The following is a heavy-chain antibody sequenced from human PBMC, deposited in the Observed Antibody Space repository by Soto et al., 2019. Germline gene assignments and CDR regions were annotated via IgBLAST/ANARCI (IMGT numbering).Heavy chain of an antibody. CDR1: GYTFTGYY. CDR2: INPNSGGT. V-gene: IGHV1-2*02. J-gene: IGHJ6*04. D-gene: IGHD3-3*01. Sequence: ASVKVSCKASGYTFTGYYMHWVRQAPGQGLEWMGWINPNSGGTNYAQKFQGRVTMTRDTSISTAYMELSRLRSDDTAVYYCAIQASRARHYDFWRGHSYLMDVSGERTTVTVSS. CDR3: AIQASRARHYDFWRGHSYLMDV.